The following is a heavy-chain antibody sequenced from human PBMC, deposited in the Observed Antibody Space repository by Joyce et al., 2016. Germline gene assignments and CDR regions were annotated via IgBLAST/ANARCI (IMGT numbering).Heavy chain of an antibody. J-gene: IGHJ5*02. CDR3: ARSSRRSWFDP. V-gene: IGHV4-34*02. CDR1: GGSFSGYF. CDR2: INHSGST. Sequence: QVQLQQWGAGLLKPSETLSLTCGVYGGSFSGYFWAWIRQPPGQGLEWIGEINHSGSTNDNPSLKSRVTISVDTSKNQFSLNLTSVTAADTAVYYCARSSRRSWFDPWGQGTLVIVSS.